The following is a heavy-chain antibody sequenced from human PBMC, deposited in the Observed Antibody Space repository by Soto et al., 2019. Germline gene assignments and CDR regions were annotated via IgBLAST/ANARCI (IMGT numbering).Heavy chain of an antibody. CDR3: ARTYDSSGYYSNWFDP. J-gene: IGHJ5*02. Sequence: NPSETLSLTCTVSGGSISSGDYYWSWIRQPPGKGLEWIGYIYYSGSTYYNPSLKSRVTISVDTSKNQFSLKLSSVTAADTAVYYCARTYDSSGYYSNWFDPWGQGTLVTVSS. V-gene: IGHV4-30-4*01. CDR2: IYYSGST. D-gene: IGHD3-22*01. CDR1: GGSISSGDYY.